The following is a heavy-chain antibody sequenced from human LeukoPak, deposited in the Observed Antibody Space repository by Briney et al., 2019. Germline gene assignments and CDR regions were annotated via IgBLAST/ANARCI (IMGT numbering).Heavy chain of an antibody. D-gene: IGHD5-12*01. J-gene: IGHJ4*02. CDR1: GFTFSDHY. Sequence: PGGSLRLSCAASGFTFSDHYMDWVRQAPGKGLEWVGHTRDKANSYTTEYAASVKGRFTISRDASKTSLYLQMNSLKTEDTAAYYCARGDGYDRRSFDYWGQGTLVTVSS. V-gene: IGHV3-72*01. CDR3: ARGDGYDRRSFDY. CDR2: TRDKANSYTT.